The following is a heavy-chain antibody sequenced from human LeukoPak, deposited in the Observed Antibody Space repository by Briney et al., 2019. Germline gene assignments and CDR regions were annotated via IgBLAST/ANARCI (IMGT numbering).Heavy chain of an antibody. Sequence: GGSLRLSCAASGFSFSGYSMNWVRQAPGKGLEWVSYISSSSSTMYYADSVKGRFTISRDNAKNSLYLQMNSLRDDDTAVYYCARDGGCTTPDYWGQGTLVTVSS. CDR3: ARDGGCTTPDY. J-gene: IGHJ4*02. CDR1: GFSFSGYS. D-gene: IGHD4-23*01. CDR2: ISSSSSTM. V-gene: IGHV3-48*02.